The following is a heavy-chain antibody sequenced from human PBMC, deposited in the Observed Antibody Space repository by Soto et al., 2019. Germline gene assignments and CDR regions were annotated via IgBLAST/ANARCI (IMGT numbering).Heavy chain of an antibody. CDR2: IRSKAYGGTT. J-gene: IGHJ6*02. V-gene: IGHV3-49*03. D-gene: IGHD3-3*01. CDR1: GFTFGDYA. Sequence: GGSLRLSCTASGFTFGDYAMSWFRQAPGKGLEWVGFIRSKAYGGTTEYAASVKGRFTISRDDSKSIAYLQMNSLRPEDTAVYYCVKDGLALRFLERLSTGDVWGQGTTVTVSS. CDR3: VKDGLALRFLERLSTGDV.